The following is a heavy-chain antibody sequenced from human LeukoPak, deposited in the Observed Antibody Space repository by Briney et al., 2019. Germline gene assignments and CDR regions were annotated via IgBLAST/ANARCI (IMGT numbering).Heavy chain of an antibody. CDR3: ARESYSSSWHYDY. CDR1: GFTFSSYG. Sequence: HPGRSLRLSCAASGFTFSSYGMHWVRQAPGKGLEWVAVIWYDGSNKYYADSVKGRFTISRDNSKNTLYLQMNSLRAEDTAVYYCARESYSSSWHYDYWDQGTLVTVSS. V-gene: IGHV3-33*01. J-gene: IGHJ4*02. CDR2: IWYDGSNK. D-gene: IGHD6-13*01.